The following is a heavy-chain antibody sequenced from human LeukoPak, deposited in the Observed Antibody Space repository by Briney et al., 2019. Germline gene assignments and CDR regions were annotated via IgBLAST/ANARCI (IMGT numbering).Heavy chain of an antibody. J-gene: IGHJ4*02. CDR1: GFTFGSYD. CDR3: VRTYESYSFDY. V-gene: IGHV3-30*03. CDR2: ISYDRTT. D-gene: IGHD3-22*01. Sequence: GGSLRLSCAASGFTFGSYDMHWVRQTPGRGMEWVAFISYDRTTNYADSVKGRFSISRDNSQSTLYLQIDSLGPEDTARYYCVRTYESYSFDYWGQGTQVTVSS.